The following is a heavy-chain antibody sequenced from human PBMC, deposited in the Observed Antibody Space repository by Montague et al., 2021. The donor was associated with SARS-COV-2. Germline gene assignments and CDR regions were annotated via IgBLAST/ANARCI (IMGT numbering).Heavy chain of an antibody. CDR3: ARTEYNWNDWFDP. J-gene: IGHJ5*02. D-gene: IGHD1-20*01. CDR2: IFHSGIT. Sequence: SETRSLTCSVSGGSISSYYWSWIRQSPGKGLERIGYIFHSGITDYNPSLKSRVTISVDMSKNQFSLQLNSVTAADSAVYYCARTEYNWNDWFDPWGQGTLVTVSS. V-gene: IGHV4-59*13. CDR1: GGSISSYY.